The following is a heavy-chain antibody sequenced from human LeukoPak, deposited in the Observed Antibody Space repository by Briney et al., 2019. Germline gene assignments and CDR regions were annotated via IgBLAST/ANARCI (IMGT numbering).Heavy chain of an antibody. CDR2: VYYSGNT. Sequence: SETLSLTCTVSGGSISSSNYYWGWIRQPPGKGLECVGSVYYSGNTYYNPSLKSRVTISVDTSKNQFSLKLSSVTAADTAVYYCARAVTSSSSWYKWVNWFDPWGQGTMVTVSS. D-gene: IGHD6-13*01. CDR3: ARAVTSSSSWYKWVNWFDP. J-gene: IGHJ5*02. V-gene: IGHV4-39*07. CDR1: GGSISSSNYY.